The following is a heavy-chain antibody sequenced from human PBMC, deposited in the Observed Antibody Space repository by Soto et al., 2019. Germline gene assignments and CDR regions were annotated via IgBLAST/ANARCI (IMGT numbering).Heavy chain of an antibody. Sequence: SETLSLTCTVSGGSISSYYWSWIRQPAGKGLEWIGRIYTSGSTNYNPSLKSRVTMSVDTSKNQFSLKLSSVTAADTAVYYCARGAGMLDYYYYYGMDVWGQGTTVTVSS. J-gene: IGHJ6*02. CDR1: GGSISSYY. V-gene: IGHV4-4*07. CDR2: IYTSGST. CDR3: ARGAGMLDYYYYYGMDV. D-gene: IGHD2-8*01.